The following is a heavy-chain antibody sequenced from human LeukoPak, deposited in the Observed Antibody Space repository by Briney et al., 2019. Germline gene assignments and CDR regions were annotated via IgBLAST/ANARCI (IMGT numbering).Heavy chain of an antibody. Sequence: PEGSLRLSCAASGFTFSSYWMHWVRQAPGKGLVWVSRINSDGSSTSYADSVKGRFTISRDNAKNALYLQMNSLRAEDTAVYYCARDYDSEAFDIWGQGTMVTVSS. D-gene: IGHD3-22*01. CDR2: INSDGSST. CDR1: GFTFSSYW. J-gene: IGHJ3*02. CDR3: ARDYDSEAFDI. V-gene: IGHV3-74*01.